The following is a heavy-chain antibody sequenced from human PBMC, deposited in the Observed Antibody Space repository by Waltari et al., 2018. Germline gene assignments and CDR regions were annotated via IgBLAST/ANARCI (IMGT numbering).Heavy chain of an antibody. CDR3: ARAGGPIDY. Sequence: EVRLVESGGGLVQPGGSIGLHCETSGFPFSSYSMNWVRQAPGKGLEWVSYISSSSTIYYADSVKGRFTISRDNAKNSLYLQMNSLRAEDTAVYYCARAGGPIDYWGQGTLVTVSS. V-gene: IGHV3-48*04. J-gene: IGHJ4*02. D-gene: IGHD3-16*01. CDR2: ISSSSTI. CDR1: GFPFSSYS.